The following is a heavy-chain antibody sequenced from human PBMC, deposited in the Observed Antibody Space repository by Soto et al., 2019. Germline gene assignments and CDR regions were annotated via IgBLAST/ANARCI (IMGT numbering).Heavy chain of an antibody. CDR3: ARTDYYGSGSYPPYFDY. CDR2: IYYSGST. J-gene: IGHJ4*02. D-gene: IGHD3-10*01. CDR1: GGSISSYY. V-gene: IGHV4-59*01. Sequence: TSETLSLTCTVSGGSISSYYWSWIRQPPEKGLEWIGYIYYSGSTNYNPSLKSRVTISVDTSKIQFSLKLSSVTAADTAVYFCARTDYYGSGSYPPYFDYWGQGTLVTVSS.